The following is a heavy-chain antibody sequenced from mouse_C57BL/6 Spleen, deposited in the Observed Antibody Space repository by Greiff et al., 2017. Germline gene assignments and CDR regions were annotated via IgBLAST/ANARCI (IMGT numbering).Heavy chain of an antibody. CDR2: IYPRSGNT. CDR3: AREANWDVGGDY. CDR1: GYTFTSYG. D-gene: IGHD4-1*01. Sequence: QVHVKQSGAELARPGASVKLSCKASGYTFTSYGISWVKQRTGQGLEWIGEIYPRSGNTYYNEKFKGKATLTADKSSSTAYMELRSLTSEDSAVYFCAREANWDVGGDYWAKAPLSQSPQ. J-gene: IGHJ2*01. V-gene: IGHV1-81*01.